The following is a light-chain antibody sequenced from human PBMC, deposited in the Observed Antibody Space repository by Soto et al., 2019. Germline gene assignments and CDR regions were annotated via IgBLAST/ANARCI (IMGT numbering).Light chain of an antibody. CDR1: SGDVGAYNY. J-gene: IGLJ1*01. CDR2: EVS. Sequence: QSVLTQPASVSGSPGQSITISCSGTSGDVGAYNYVSWYQHHPGKAPRLMISEVSNRPSGVSNRFSGSKSGNTASLIISGLQAEDEAVYYCSSFTTRTTLVFGSGTKVTVL. CDR3: SSFTTRTTLV. V-gene: IGLV2-14*01.